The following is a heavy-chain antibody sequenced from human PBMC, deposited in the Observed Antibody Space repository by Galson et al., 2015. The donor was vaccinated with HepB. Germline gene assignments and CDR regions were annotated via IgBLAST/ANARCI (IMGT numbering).Heavy chain of an antibody. J-gene: IGHJ4*02. V-gene: IGHV3-53*01. Sequence: SLRLSCAASGFTVSSNYMSWVRQAPGKGLEWVSVIYSGGSTYYADSVKGRFTISRDNSKNTLYLQMNSLRAEDTAVYYCARVIITGTTYLGYYFDYWGQGTLVTVSS. CDR1: GFTVSSNY. CDR3: ARVIITGTTYLGYYFDY. D-gene: IGHD1-20*01. CDR2: IYSGGST.